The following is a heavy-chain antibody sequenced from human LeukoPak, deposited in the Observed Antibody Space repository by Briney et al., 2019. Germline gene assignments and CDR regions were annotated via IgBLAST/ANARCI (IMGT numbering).Heavy chain of an antibody. Sequence: PGGSLRLSCAASGFTFSGFWMSWVRQAPGKGLEWVANINEDGREEHYVDSVKGRFAISRDNSKNMLYLQLNSLRAEDTAVYYCARVDYGSGSYFDYWGQGTLVTVSS. CDR1: GFTFSGFW. CDR2: INEDGREE. D-gene: IGHD3-10*01. CDR3: ARVDYGSGSYFDY. J-gene: IGHJ4*02. V-gene: IGHV3-7*03.